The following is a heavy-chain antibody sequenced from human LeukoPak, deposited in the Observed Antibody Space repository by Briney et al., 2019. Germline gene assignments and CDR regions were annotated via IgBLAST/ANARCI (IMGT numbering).Heavy chain of an antibody. CDR3: ARASMVRGVIIWFDP. J-gene: IGHJ5*02. Sequence: PSETLSLTCAVYGGSFSGYYWSWIRQPPGKGLEWIGEINHRGSTNYNPSLKSRVTISVDTSKNQFSLKLSSVTAADTAVYYCARASMVRGVIIWFDPWGQGTLVTVSS. CDR1: GGSFSGYY. CDR2: INHRGST. V-gene: IGHV4-34*01. D-gene: IGHD3-10*01.